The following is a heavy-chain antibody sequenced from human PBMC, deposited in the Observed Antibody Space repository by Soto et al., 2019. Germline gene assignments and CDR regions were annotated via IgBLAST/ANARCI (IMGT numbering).Heavy chain of an antibody. CDR2: INHSGST. CDR1: GGSFSGYY. J-gene: IGHJ6*02. V-gene: IGHV4-34*01. Sequence: PSETLSLTCAVYGGSFSGYYWSGIRQPPGKGLEWIGEINHSGSTNYNPSLKSRVTISVDTSKNQFSLKLSSVTAADTAVYYCARVRGVTTVTTFYYYYYGMDVWGQGTTVTVSS. D-gene: IGHD4-17*01. CDR3: ARVRGVTTVTTFYYYYYGMDV.